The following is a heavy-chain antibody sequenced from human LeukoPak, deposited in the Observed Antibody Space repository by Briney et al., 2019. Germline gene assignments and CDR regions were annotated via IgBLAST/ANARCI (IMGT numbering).Heavy chain of an antibody. J-gene: IGHJ4*02. D-gene: IGHD3-22*01. V-gene: IGHV3-23*01. CDR1: GFSFGTYA. Sequence: GGSLRLSCAASGFSFGTYAMTWVREAPGKGLECVSTVSGSGGNTYYTDSVKGRFTISRDNSKNTLFLQMSSLRAEDTALYYCTKGGVVSAFGYWGQGVLVTVSS. CDR3: TKGGVVSAFGY. CDR2: VSGSGGNT.